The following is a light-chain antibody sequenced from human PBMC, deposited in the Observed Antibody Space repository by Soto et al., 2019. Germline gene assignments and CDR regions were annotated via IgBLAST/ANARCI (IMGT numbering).Light chain of an antibody. CDR2: STS. V-gene: IGKV3D-15*01. J-gene: IGKJ5*01. Sequence: EIVMTQSPATLSVSPGERATLSCRASQFVTSNLAWYQQKPGQAPRLLIYSTSTRATGVPARFSGSGSGTEFTLTISSLQSEDFAVYYCQQYNNWPLTFGRGTRLEIK. CDR3: QQYNNWPLT. CDR1: QFVTSN.